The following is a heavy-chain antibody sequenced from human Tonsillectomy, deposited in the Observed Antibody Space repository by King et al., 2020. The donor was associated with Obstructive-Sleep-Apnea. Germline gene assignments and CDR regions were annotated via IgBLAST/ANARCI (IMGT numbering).Heavy chain of an antibody. Sequence: VQLQESVPGLVKPSETLSLTCTISGGSINTYYWSWIRQPPGKGLEWIGYIYYSGSTNYNPSLKSRLTISVDTSRNQFSLKLSSVTAADTAVDYCARVHYYDNSGYYEEYYFDSWGPGTLVTVSS. V-gene: IGHV4-59*01. J-gene: IGHJ4*02. CDR2: IYYSGST. CDR1: GGSINTYY. D-gene: IGHD3-22*01. CDR3: ARVHYYDNSGYYEEYYFDS.